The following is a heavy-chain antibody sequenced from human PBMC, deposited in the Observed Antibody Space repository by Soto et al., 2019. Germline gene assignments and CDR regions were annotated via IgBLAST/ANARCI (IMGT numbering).Heavy chain of an antibody. CDR2: IWYDGSNK. V-gene: IGHV3-33*01. Sequence: GGSLRLSCAASGFTFSSYGMHWVRQAPGKGLEWVAVIWYDGSNKYYADSVKGRFTISRDNPKNTLYLQMNSLRAEDTAVYYCARDAGQWLVRSYYFDYWGQGTLVTVSS. J-gene: IGHJ4*02. CDR1: GFTFSSYG. D-gene: IGHD6-19*01. CDR3: ARDAGQWLVRSYYFDY.